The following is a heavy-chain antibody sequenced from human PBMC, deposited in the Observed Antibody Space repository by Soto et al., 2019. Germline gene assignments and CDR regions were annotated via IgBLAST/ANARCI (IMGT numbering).Heavy chain of an antibody. CDR3: VMVDNYVTPTPQDV. CDR1: GYIFVNYG. V-gene: IGHV1-18*01. Sequence: QVQLVQSGDEVKKPGASVKFSCKASGYIFVNYGIAWVRQAQGQGLEWMGWISPYTGNTHSATKVQGRLTMTTDTSTSTAYMDLGSLTSDDTAVYYCVMVDNYVTPTPQDVWGQGTTVTVSS. D-gene: IGHD3-16*01. CDR2: ISPYTGNT. J-gene: IGHJ6*02.